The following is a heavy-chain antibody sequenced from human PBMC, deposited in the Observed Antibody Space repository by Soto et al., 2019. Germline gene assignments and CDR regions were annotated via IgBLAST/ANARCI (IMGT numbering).Heavy chain of an antibody. V-gene: IGHV3-23*01. CDR1: GFTFSSYA. CDR2: ISGSGGST. D-gene: IGHD7-27*01. J-gene: IGHJ4*02. CDR3: ANLRWEKNWGFGFWY. Sequence: EVQLLESGGGLVQPGGSLRLSCAASGFTFSSYAMSWVRQAPGKGLEWVSAISGSGGSTYYADSVKGRFTISRDNSKNTLYLQMNSLRVEDTAVYYCANLRWEKNWGFGFWYWGQGTLVTVSS.